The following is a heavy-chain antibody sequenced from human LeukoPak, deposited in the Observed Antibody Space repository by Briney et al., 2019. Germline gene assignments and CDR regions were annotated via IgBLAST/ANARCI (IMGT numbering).Heavy chain of an antibody. J-gene: IGHJ4*02. CDR1: GFTFSSYW. CDR2: IGTAGDT. V-gene: IGHV3-13*01. D-gene: IGHD2/OR15-2a*01. CDR3: ARGDTTYETFDY. Sequence: GGSLRLSCAASGFTFSSYWMHWVRQATGKGLEWVSAIGTAGDTYYPGSVKGRFTISRENAKNSLYLQMNSLRAGDTAVYYCARGDTTYETFDYWGQGTLVTVSS.